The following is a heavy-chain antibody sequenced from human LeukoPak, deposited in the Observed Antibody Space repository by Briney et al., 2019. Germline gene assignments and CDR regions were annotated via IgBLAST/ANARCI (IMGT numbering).Heavy chain of an antibody. J-gene: IGHJ4*02. V-gene: IGHV3-21*01. CDR2: ISSSSSYI. D-gene: IGHD3-22*01. CDR1: GFTFSSYW. CDR3: ARVVYYDSSGLGD. Sequence: GGSLRLSCAASGFTFSSYWMNWVRQAPGKGLEWVSSISSSSSYIYYADSVKGRFTISRDNAKNSLYLQMNSLRAEDTAVYYCARVVYYDSSGLGDWGQGTLVTVSS.